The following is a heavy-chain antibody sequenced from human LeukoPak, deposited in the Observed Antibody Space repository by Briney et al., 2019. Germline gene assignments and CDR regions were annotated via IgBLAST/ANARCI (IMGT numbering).Heavy chain of an antibody. CDR2: ISAGTGVT. CDR3: ARDVLDVAAAGWGRPLDR. J-gene: IGHJ5*02. D-gene: IGHD6-13*01. Sequence: GGSLRLSCAASGFTLSDYFMSWIRQAPGKGLEWVSQISAGTGVTYYAQSVRGRFTISRDDSKSTLYLHMSGLRGEDTAVYYCARDVLDVAAAGWGRPLDRWGQGTRVTVSS. CDR1: GFTLSDYF. V-gene: IGHV3-23*01.